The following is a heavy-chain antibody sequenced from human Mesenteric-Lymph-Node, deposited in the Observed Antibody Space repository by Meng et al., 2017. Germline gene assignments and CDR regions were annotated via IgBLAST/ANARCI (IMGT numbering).Heavy chain of an antibody. J-gene: IGHJ4*02. CDR3: ARIGVLLWFGESKVDY. CDR1: GFTFSNYW. CDR2: IHPDDGRT. Sequence: GGSLRLSCVASGFTFSNYWMTWVRQAPGRGLEWVANIHPDDGRTSYVDSVKGRFTISRDNAKNSLYLQMNSLRAEDTAVYYCARIGVLLWFGESKVDYWGQGTLVIVSS. D-gene: IGHD3-10*01. V-gene: IGHV3-7*01.